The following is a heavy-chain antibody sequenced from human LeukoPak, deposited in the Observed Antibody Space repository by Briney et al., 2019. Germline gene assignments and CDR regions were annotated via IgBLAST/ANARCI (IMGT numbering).Heavy chain of an antibody. CDR1: GFTFSSYG. CDR3: ASGYYDSSGHSGGLFPFDY. V-gene: IGHV3-23*01. Sequence: GGSLRLSCAASGFTFSSYGMSWVRQAPGKGLEWVSAISGSGGSTYYADSVKGRFTISRDNSKNTLYLQMNSLRAEDTAVYYCASGYYDSSGHSGGLFPFDYWGQGTLVTVSS. CDR2: ISGSGGST. D-gene: IGHD3-22*01. J-gene: IGHJ4*02.